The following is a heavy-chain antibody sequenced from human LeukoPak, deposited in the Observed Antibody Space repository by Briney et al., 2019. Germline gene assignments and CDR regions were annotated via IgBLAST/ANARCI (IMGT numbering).Heavy chain of an antibody. CDR2: IYYSGST. CDR3: ARHFGGGRMVRGVIPNWFDP. J-gene: IGHJ5*02. CDR1: GGSISSSSYY. V-gene: IGHV4-39*01. D-gene: IGHD3-10*01. Sequence: PSETLSLTCTVSGGSISSSSYYWGWTRQPPGKGLEWIGSIYYSGSTYYNPSLKSRVTISVDTSKNQFSLKLSSVTAADTAVYYCARHFGGGRMVRGVIPNWFDPWGQGTLVTVSS.